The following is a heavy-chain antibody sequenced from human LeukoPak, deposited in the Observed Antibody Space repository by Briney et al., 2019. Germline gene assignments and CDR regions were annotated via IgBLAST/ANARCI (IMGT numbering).Heavy chain of an antibody. CDR2: ISSNGGST. V-gene: IGHV3-64*01. D-gene: IGHD6-19*01. CDR1: GFTFSSYA. Sequence: GGSLRLSCAASGFTFSSYAMHWVRQAPGKGLEYVSAISSNGGSTYYANSVKGRFTISRDNSKNTLYLQMGSLRAEDMAVYYCARDRGSSGFFYFDYWGQGTLVTVPS. J-gene: IGHJ4*02. CDR3: ARDRGSSGFFYFDY.